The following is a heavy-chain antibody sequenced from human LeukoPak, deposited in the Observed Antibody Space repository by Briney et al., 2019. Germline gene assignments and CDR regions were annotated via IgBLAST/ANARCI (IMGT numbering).Heavy chain of an antibody. V-gene: IGHV3-30*18. CDR1: GFTFSSYG. CDR3: AKGGSNYYDSSGPPQPFDY. Sequence: GGCLRLSCAASGFTFSSYGMHWVRQAPGKGLEWVAVISYDGSNKYYADSVKGRFTISRDNSKNTLYLQMNSMRAEDTAVYYCAKGGSNYYDSSGPPQPFDYWGQGTLVTVSS. D-gene: IGHD3-22*01. J-gene: IGHJ4*02. CDR2: ISYDGSNK.